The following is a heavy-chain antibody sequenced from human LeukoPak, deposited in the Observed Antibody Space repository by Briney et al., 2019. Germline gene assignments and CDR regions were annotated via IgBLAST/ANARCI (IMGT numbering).Heavy chain of an antibody. J-gene: IGHJ4*02. Sequence: AASVKVSCKASGYTFTGYYMHWVRQAPGQGLEWMGIINPSGGSTSYAQKFQGRVTMTRDMSTSTVYMELSSLRSEDTAVYYCARGDPIVVVTAEIDYWGQGTLVTVSS. CDR1: GYTFTGYY. CDR2: INPSGGST. D-gene: IGHD2-21*02. CDR3: ARGDPIVVVTAEIDY. V-gene: IGHV1-46*01.